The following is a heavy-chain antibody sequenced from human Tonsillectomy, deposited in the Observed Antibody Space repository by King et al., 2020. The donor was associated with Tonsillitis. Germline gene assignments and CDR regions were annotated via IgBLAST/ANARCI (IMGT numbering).Heavy chain of an antibody. Sequence: VQLVESGGGLVKPGGSLRLSCAASGFTFSDYYMSWIRQAPGKGLEWVSDISSSSSYTNYADSVKGRFTIYRDNAKNSLYLQMNSLRAEDTAVYYCARFMGELLYSFDYWGQGTLVTVSS. D-gene: IGHD3-10*01. CDR2: ISSSSSYT. J-gene: IGHJ4*02. CDR1: GFTFSDYY. V-gene: IGHV3-11*06. CDR3: ARFMGELLYSFDY.